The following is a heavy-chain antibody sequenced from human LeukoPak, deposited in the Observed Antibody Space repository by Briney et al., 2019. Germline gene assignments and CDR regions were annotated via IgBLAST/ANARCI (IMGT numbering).Heavy chain of an antibody. V-gene: IGHV3-23*01. Sequence: GGTLRLSCAASGFTFRSYGMSWVRQAPGKGLEWVSGISGSGGSTYYADSVKGRFTISRDNSKNTLFLQMNSLRAEDTAVFYCAKVPTYSSSWYAFYFDYWGQGTLVTVSS. CDR2: ISGSGGST. J-gene: IGHJ4*02. D-gene: IGHD6-13*01. CDR3: AKVPTYSSSWYAFYFDY. CDR1: GFTFRSYG.